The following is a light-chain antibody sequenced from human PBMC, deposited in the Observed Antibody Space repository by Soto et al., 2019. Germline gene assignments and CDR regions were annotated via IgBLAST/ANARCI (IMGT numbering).Light chain of an antibody. V-gene: IGKV1-27*01. J-gene: IGKJ1*01. CDR1: QGISNY. Sequence: DMQMTQSPSSLSASVGDRVTITCRTSQGISNYLAWYQQKPGKVPKLLIYGASTLQPGVPSRFSGSGSGADFTLTISSLQPEDVATYYCQKYDGAPRTFGQGTKVDIK. CDR3: QKYDGAPRT. CDR2: GAS.